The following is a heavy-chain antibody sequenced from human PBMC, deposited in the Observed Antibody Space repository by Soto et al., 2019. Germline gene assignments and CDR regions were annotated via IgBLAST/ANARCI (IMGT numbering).Heavy chain of an antibody. Sequence: EVQLLESGGGMVQPGWSLRLSCAASGFTFINYAMIWVRQAPGKGLEWVSIISGGGDGTYYADSVKGHFTISRDNSNNTLYLQMNSMRAEDTAIYYCAKKGLGSLKTFCSNSDCHYAFDLWGQGTVVTVSS. CDR3: AKKGLGSLKTFCSNSDCHYAFDL. V-gene: IGHV3-23*01. D-gene: IGHD2-8*01. CDR2: ISGGGDGT. J-gene: IGHJ3*01. CDR1: GFTFINYA.